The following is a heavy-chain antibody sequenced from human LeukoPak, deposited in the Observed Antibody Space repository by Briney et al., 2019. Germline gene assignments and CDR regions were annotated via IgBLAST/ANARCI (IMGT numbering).Heavy chain of an antibody. CDR2: ISGSGGST. Sequence: GGSLRLSCAASGFTFSSYAMSWVRQAPGKGLEWVSAISGSGGSTYYADSVKGRFTISRDNSKNTLYLQMSSLRAEDTAVHYCAKDRPRGDFWIRAFDIWGQGTMVTVSS. J-gene: IGHJ3*02. V-gene: IGHV3-23*01. D-gene: IGHD3-3*01. CDR3: AKDRPRGDFWIRAFDI. CDR1: GFTFSSYA.